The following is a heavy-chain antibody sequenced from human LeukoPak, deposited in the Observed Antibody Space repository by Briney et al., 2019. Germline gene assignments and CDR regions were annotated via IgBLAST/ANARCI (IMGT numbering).Heavy chain of an antibody. Sequence: ASVKVSCKASGYTFTSYYIHWVRQAPGQGLEWMGIINPSGGSTGYAQKFQGRVTMTRDTSTSTVYMELSSLRSEDTAVYYYAGSGWYGAFDIWGQGTMVTVSS. CDR2: INPSGGST. V-gene: IGHV1-46*01. CDR1: GYTFTSYY. CDR3: AGSGWYGAFDI. J-gene: IGHJ3*02. D-gene: IGHD6-19*01.